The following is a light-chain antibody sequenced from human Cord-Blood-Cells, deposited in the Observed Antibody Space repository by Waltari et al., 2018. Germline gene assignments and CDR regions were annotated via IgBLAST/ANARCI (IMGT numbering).Light chain of an antibody. CDR3: QQYGSSPYT. CDR2: GAS. CDR1: QSVSSSY. J-gene: IGKJ2*01. Sequence: EIVLTQSPGTLSLSPGERATLSCRASQSVSSSYLAWYPQKPGQAPRLLIYGASSRATGIPERFSGSGSGTDFTLTISRLEPEDFAVYYCQQYGSSPYTFGQGTKLEIK. V-gene: IGKV3-20*01.